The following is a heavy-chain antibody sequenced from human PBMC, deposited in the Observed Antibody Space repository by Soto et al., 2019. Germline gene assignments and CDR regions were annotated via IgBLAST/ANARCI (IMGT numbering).Heavy chain of an antibody. CDR2: VYFTGTT. D-gene: IGHD2-8*01. CDR3: ARYCTTSACRNLYYFHY. J-gene: IGHJ4*02. V-gene: IGHV4-61*01. Sequence: PSETLSLTCTVSGGSVSNGMYYWSWIRQPPGKGLEWIGNVYFTGTTIYNPSLKSRVTMSVDTYKDQFFLKLTSVTAADTAVYCCARYCTTSACRNLYYFHYWRLGTLVTVSS. CDR1: GGSVSNGMYY.